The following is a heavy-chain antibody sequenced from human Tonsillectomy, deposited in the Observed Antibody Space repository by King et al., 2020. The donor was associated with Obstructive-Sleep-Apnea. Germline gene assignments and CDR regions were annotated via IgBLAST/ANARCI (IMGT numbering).Heavy chain of an antibody. V-gene: IGHV3-9*01. D-gene: IGHD2/OR15-2a*01. J-gene: IGHJ4*02. CDR1: GFTFDDYA. CDR2: ISWNSDNI. CDR3: VKDTTPHVFYYFDY. Sequence: VQLVESGGGLVQPGRSLRLSCAASGFTFDDYAIHWVRQAPGKGLEWVSVISWNSDNIHYSDSWKGRFTISQDNAKNSLYLQMNSLRAEDTALYYCVKDTTPHVFYYFDYWGQGTLVTVSS.